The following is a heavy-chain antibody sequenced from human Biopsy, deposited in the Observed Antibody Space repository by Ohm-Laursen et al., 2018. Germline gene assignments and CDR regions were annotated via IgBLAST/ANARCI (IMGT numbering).Heavy chain of an antibody. V-gene: IGHV1-46*01. CDR2: INPTGGTT. CDR3: ARDETGSSVFGPYYYGMDV. CDR1: GYDFSGYG. J-gene: IGHJ6*02. Sequence: ASVKVSCKASGYDFSGYGINWVRQAPGQGLEWMGIINPTGGTTSYAEKFQGRVTLTRDTSTGTVYLELNSLIYEDTALYYCARDETGSSVFGPYYYGMDVWGQGTTVTVSS. D-gene: IGHD3-9*01.